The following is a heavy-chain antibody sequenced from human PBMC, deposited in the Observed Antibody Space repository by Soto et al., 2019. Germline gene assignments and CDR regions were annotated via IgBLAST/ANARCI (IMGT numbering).Heavy chain of an antibody. CDR3: AADPYCGGDCYFDY. CDR2: IVVGSGNT. CDR1: GFTFFTSA. Sequence: SVKVSCKASGFTFFTSAIQWVRQARGQRLEWMGWIVVGSGNTNYAQKFQERVTITRDMSTNTAYMELTSLRSEDTAVYYCAADPYCGGDCYFDYWGQGTMVTVS. V-gene: IGHV1-58*02. D-gene: IGHD2-21*02. J-gene: IGHJ4*02.